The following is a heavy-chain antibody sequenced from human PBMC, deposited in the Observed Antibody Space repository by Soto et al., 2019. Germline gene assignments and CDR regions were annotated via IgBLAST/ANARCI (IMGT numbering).Heavy chain of an antibody. CDR3: ARDNSGDFWSGYSHYYFDY. V-gene: IGHV1-18*01. CDR1: GYTLTSYG. J-gene: IGHJ4*02. Sequence: VASVKVSCKTSGYTLTSYGISWVRQAPGQGLEWMGWISAYSGKTNYAQKLQGRLTMTTDTSTSTAYMELRSLRSDDTALYYCARDNSGDFWSGYSHYYFDYWGQGTLVTVSS. CDR2: ISAYSGKT. D-gene: IGHD3-3*01.